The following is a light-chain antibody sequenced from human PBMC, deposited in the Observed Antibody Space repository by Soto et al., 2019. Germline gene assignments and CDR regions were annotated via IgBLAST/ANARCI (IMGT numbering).Light chain of an antibody. CDR2: ATS. J-gene: IGKJ2*01. CDR1: QSIERY. V-gene: IGKV1-39*01. CDR3: QQTYTVPYT. Sequence: DIQMTQSPSSLSASVGDRVTITCRASQSIERYLNWYQQKSGKAPKFLMYATSHLQSGVPSRFSGSGSGTEFTLTISGLQPEDFGSYYCQQTYTVPYTFDQGTKLEIE.